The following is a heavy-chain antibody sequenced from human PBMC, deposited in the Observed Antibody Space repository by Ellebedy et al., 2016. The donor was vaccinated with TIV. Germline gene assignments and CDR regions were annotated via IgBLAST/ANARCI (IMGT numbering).Heavy chain of an antibody. V-gene: IGHV3-30*04. CDR2: ISYDGSNK. CDR3: ARLGVIAAAGASDY. Sequence: PGGSLRLSCAASGFTFSSYAMHWVRQAPGKGLEWVAVISYDGSNKYYADSVKGRFTISRDNSKNTLYLQMNSLRAEDTAVYFCARLGVIAAAGASDYWGQGTLVIVSS. CDR1: GFTFSSYA. D-gene: IGHD6-13*01. J-gene: IGHJ4*02.